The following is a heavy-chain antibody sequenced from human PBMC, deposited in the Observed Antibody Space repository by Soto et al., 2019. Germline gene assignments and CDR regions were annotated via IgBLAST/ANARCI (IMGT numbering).Heavy chain of an antibody. Sequence: PSETLSLTCTVSGGSINSYYWSWIRQHPGKGLEWIGYIYYSGSTYYNPSLESRVTISVDTSKNQFSLKLSSVTAADTAVYYCARVLLWFGELRSGNNWFDPWGQGTLVTVSS. D-gene: IGHD3-10*01. J-gene: IGHJ5*02. V-gene: IGHV4-59*06. CDR2: IYYSGST. CDR3: ARVLLWFGELRSGNNWFDP. CDR1: GGSINSYY.